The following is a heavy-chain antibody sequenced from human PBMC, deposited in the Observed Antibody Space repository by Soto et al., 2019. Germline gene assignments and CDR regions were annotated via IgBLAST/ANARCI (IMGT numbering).Heavy chain of an antibody. CDR2: ISGSGGNT. D-gene: IGHD1-1*01. CDR1: GFTFAIYT. CDR3: AKRGVYKPDY. J-gene: IGHJ4*02. Sequence: GGSLRLSCLASGFTFAIYTMNSVLQAPGKGLECVSSISGSGGNTYYAYSVKCRFTISRDNSKNTLYLQMTSLRVDDTAVYYCAKRGVYKPDYWGQGTLVTVSS. V-gene: IGHV3-23*01.